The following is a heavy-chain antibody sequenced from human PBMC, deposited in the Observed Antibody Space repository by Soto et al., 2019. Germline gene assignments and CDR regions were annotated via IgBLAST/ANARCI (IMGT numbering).Heavy chain of an antibody. V-gene: IGHV3-13*01. D-gene: IGHD2-21*02. CDR1: GGTFSSYG. CDR2: IGTAGDT. CDR3: ARQGVTDYYGMDV. J-gene: IGHJ6*04. Sequence: GGSLRLSCAAAGGTFSSYGRHWIRQATGKGLEWVSAIGTAGDTYYHGSVKGRFTLSRENAKNSLSLQMNSLRAENTSVYYCARQGVTDYYGMDVWAEATTVTVSS.